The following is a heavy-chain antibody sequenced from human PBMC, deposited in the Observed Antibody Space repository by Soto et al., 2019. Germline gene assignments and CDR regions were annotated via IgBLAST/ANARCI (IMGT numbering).Heavy chain of an antibody. Sequence: QIQLVQSGGKVKKPGASVKVSCKSSGYKFISHSITWVRQAPGQGLEWMGRISAYNGNTNYAQKLQGRVTMTTDTSTNTAYMELRSLRSDDTAVYYCARGAFCGGAPGCRDMDVWGQGTTVTVSS. CDR1: GYKFISHS. V-gene: IGHV1-18*01. CDR2: ISAYNGNT. CDR3: ARGAFCGGAPGCRDMDV. D-gene: IGHD2-21*01. J-gene: IGHJ6*02.